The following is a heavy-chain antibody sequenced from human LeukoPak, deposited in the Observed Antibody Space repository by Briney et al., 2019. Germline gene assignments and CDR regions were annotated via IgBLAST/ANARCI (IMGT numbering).Heavy chain of an antibody. Sequence: GGSLRLSCAASGFIFSTYWMSWVRQAPGKGLEWVANIKHDGSEKYFVDSVKGRFTISRDNAKNSVFLQMNSLRAEDTAVYYCAREIPATGTYYFDYWGQGTLVTVSS. J-gene: IGHJ4*02. V-gene: IGHV3-7*03. CDR1: GFIFSTYW. CDR3: AREIPATGTYYFDY. CDR2: IKHDGSEK. D-gene: IGHD6-13*01.